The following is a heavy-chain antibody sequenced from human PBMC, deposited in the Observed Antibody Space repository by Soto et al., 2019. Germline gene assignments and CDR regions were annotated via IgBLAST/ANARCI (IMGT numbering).Heavy chain of an antibody. J-gene: IGHJ6*02. CDR2: IHHSVTT. V-gene: IGHV4-34*01. Sequence: QVQLQQWGAGLLKPSETLSLTCAVYGGSFSGHFWSWIRQPPGKGLEWIGEIHHSVTTIYNPSLENRVTISGDTAKNPFSLKLSSVTAADTAMYYCARQSYYYYGLDGWGQGTPVTVSS. CDR1: GGSFSGHF. CDR3: ARQSYYYYGLDG.